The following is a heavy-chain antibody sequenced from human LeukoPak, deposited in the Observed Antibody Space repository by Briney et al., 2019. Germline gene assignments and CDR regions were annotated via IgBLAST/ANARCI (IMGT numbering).Heavy chain of an antibody. J-gene: IGHJ6*02. CDR1: GFTFSSYS. D-gene: IGHD3-10*01. CDR2: ISSSSSYI. V-gene: IGHV3-21*01. CDR3: AREKLLWFGELFQAPKYYGMDV. Sequence: PGGSLRLSCAASGFTFSSYSMNWVRQASGKGLEWVSSISSSSSYIYYADSVKGRFTISRDNAKNSLYLQMNSLRAEDTAVYYCAREKLLWFGELFQAPKYYGMDVWGQGTTVTVSS.